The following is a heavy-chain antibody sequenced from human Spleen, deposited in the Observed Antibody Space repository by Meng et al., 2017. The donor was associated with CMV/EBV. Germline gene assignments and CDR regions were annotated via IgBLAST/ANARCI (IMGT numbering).Heavy chain of an antibody. CDR1: GFTFSSYA. J-gene: IGHJ6*02. Sequence: GESLKISCAASGFTFSSYAMHWVRQAPGKGLEWVAVISSDGSSKYYADSVKGRFTISRDNSKNTLYLQMNSLRAEDTAVYYCAKHRGNNHNYYFYGLDVWGQGTTVTVSS. CDR3: AKHRGNNHNYYFYGLDV. V-gene: IGHV3-30-3*02. CDR2: ISSDGSSK.